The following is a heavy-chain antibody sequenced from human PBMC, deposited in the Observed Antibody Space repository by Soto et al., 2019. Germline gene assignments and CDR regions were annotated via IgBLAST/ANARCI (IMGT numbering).Heavy chain of an antibody. Sequence: SVKVSCKASGGTFSSDAFSWVRQARGQGLEWMGGIIPTSGTANYAQKFQGRATITADESTSTAYMELSSLTSEDTAVYFCARGQGYCSGGICYYYYYGMDVWGQGTTVTVSS. J-gene: IGHJ6*02. CDR3: ARGQGYCSGGICYYYYYGMDV. CDR1: GGTFSSDA. D-gene: IGHD2-15*01. CDR2: IIPTSGTA. V-gene: IGHV1-69*13.